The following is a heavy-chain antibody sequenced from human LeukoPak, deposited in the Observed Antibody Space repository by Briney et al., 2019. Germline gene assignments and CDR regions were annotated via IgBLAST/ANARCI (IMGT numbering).Heavy chain of an antibody. CDR2: INSDGSST. CDR1: GFTFSSYW. CDR3: ASGVDYGDYNGC. Sequence: GGSLRLSCAASGFTFSSYWMHWVRQAPGKGLVWVSRINSDGSSTSYADSVKGRFTISRDNAKNTLYLQMNSLRAEDTAVYYSASGVDYGDYNGCWGQGTLVTVSS. V-gene: IGHV3-74*01. J-gene: IGHJ4*02. D-gene: IGHD4-17*01.